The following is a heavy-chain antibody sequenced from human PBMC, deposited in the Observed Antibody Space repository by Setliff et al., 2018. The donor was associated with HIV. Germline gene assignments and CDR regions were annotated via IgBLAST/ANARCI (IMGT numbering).Heavy chain of an antibody. CDR3: AREIQFSATTYYYYYMDD. Sequence: PSETLSLTCAVSGGSISSSNWWSWVRQPPGKGLEWIGEIYHSGGTNYNPSLKSRVTLSVDTSKNQFSLKVTSVTAADTAVYYCAREIQFSATTYYYYYMDDWGRGTTVTVSS. D-gene: IGHD5-18*01. CDR1: GGSISSSNW. V-gene: IGHV4-4*02. J-gene: IGHJ6*03. CDR2: IYHSGGT.